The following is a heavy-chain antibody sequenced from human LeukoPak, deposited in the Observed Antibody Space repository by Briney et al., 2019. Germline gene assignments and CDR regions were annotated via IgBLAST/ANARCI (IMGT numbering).Heavy chain of an antibody. D-gene: IGHD2-2*01. Sequence: PGGSLRLSCAASGFTFSNAWMSWVRQAPGKGPEWVGRTKSKTDGGTTDYAAPVKGRFTISRDDSKNTLYLQMNSLKTEDTAVYYCTTDGVVVPAAADYWGQGTLVTVSS. CDR2: TKSKTDGGTT. J-gene: IGHJ4*02. CDR3: TTDGVVVPAAADY. CDR1: GFTFSNAW. V-gene: IGHV3-15*01.